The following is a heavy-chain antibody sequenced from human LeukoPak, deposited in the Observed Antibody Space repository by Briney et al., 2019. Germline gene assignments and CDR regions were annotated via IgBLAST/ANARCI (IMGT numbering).Heavy chain of an antibody. CDR2: ISSSSSYI. CDR3: ARAPYSSSWRNNYYYYMDV. V-gene: IGHV3-21*01. J-gene: IGHJ6*03. CDR1: RFTFSSYS. Sequence: GSLRLSCAASRFTFSSYSMNWVRQAPGKGLEWVSSISSSSSYIYYADSVKGRFTISRDNAKNSLYLQMNSLRAEDTAVYYCARAPYSSSWRNNYYYYMDVWGKGTTVTVSS. D-gene: IGHD6-13*01.